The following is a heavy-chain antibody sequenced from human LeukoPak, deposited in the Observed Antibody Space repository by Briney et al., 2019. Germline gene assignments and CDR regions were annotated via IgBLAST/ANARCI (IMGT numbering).Heavy chain of an antibody. V-gene: IGHV4-39*02. Sequence: PSETLSLTCTVSADSISSSTYYWAWIRQPPGKGLEWIGNIYYSGSTYYNPSLKGRVTISIDTSKNHFSLELSSVTAADAAVYYCARGLYDGGSWFHFDSWGQGTLVTVSS. J-gene: IGHJ4*02. CDR3: ARGLYDGGSWFHFDS. D-gene: IGHD6-13*01. CDR1: ADSISSSTYY. CDR2: IYYSGST.